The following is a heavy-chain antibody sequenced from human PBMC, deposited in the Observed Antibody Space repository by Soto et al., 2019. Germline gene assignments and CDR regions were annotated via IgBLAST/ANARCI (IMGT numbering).Heavy chain of an antibody. CDR1: GFTFDRTT. CDR3: IKDRDWSFEY. V-gene: IGHV3-43*01. D-gene: IGHD3-9*01. Sequence: PVGSLRLSCTASGFTFDRTTMHWARQAPGKGLEWVSFINGGGDSPYYADSVKGRFTMSRENRKNSLYLQMNSLRIEDTAVYYCIKDRDWSFEYWGQGTPVTVSS. J-gene: IGHJ4*02. CDR2: INGGGDSP.